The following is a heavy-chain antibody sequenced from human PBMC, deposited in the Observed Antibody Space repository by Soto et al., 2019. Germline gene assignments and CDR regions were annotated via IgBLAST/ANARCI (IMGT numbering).Heavy chain of an antibody. Sequence: GGALRLSCAASGFTVSSKYMSWVRQAPGKGLEWVSVIWSAGLIYYADSVRGRFTISRDISQNILYLEMPSLRADDTAIYYCAREAPMDVSGRGTTVTVSS. CDR3: AREAPMDV. V-gene: IGHV3-53*01. J-gene: IGHJ6*02. CDR2: IWSAGLI. CDR1: GFTVSSKY.